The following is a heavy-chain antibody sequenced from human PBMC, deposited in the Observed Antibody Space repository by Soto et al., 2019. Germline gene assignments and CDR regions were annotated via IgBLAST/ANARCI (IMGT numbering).Heavy chain of an antibody. CDR2: TNGDGSEK. D-gene: IGHD4-17*01. J-gene: IGHJ4*02. V-gene: IGHV3-7*04. Sequence: EVQLVESGGGLVQPGGSLRLSCAASGFTFINYWMTWVRQAPGKGLEWVANTNGDGSEKYYVDSVKGRFTISRDNANNSLCWKMSSLRAEDTAMYQCARGCAAYGEGNFWVQGTLVTFSS. CDR3: ARGCAAYGEGNF. CDR1: GFTFINYW.